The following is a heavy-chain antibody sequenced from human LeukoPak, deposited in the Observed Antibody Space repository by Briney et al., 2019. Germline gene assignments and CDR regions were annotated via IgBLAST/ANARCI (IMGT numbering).Heavy chain of an antibody. Sequence: GGSLRLSYAASGFTFSSYAMSWVRQAPGKGLEWVSAISGSGGSTYYADSVKGRFTISRDNSKNTLYLQMNSLRAEDTAVYYCAKDRSRGEIISYWGQGTLVTVSS. V-gene: IGHV3-23*01. CDR3: AKDRSRGEIISY. CDR2: ISGSGGST. J-gene: IGHJ4*02. CDR1: GFTFSSYA. D-gene: IGHD4-17*01.